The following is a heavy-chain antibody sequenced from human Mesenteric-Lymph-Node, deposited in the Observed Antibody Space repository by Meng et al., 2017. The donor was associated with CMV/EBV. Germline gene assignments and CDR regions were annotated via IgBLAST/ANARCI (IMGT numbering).Heavy chain of an antibody. CDR3: ARRGMSTVTYFDY. J-gene: IGHJ4*02. Sequence: GESLKISCAASGFTFSSYALSWVRQTPGKGLEWVSVINSGGGGISYADSVKGRFTISRDDSKNILYLQMNSLRAEDTAVYYCARRGMSTVTYFDYWGQGILVTVSS. CDR1: GFTFSSYA. D-gene: IGHD4-11*01. CDR2: INSGGGGI. V-gene: IGHV3-23*03.